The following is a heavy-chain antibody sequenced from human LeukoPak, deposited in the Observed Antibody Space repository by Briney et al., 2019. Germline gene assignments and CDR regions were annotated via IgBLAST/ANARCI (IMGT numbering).Heavy chain of an antibody. Sequence: SVKVSCKASGFTFTSSAMQWVRQARGQRLEWIGWIVVGSGNTNYAQKFQERVTITRDMSTSTAYMELSSLRSEDTAVYYCALRQDSSGYYYPPGDYWGQGTLVTVSS. CDR2: IVVGSGNT. D-gene: IGHD3-22*01. CDR1: GFTFTSSA. CDR3: ALRQDSSGYYYPPGDY. J-gene: IGHJ4*02. V-gene: IGHV1-58*02.